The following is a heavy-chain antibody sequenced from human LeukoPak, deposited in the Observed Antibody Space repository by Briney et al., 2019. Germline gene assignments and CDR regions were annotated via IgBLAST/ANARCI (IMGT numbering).Heavy chain of an antibody. D-gene: IGHD3-22*01. CDR2: ISGSGGST. CDR3: AKDRYYDSSGYYPGEYFQH. CDR1: GFTFSSFA. J-gene: IGHJ1*01. V-gene: IGHV3-23*01. Sequence: GGSLTLSCAASGFTFSSFAMSWVPQAPGKGLEWVSAISGSGGSTYYADSVKGRFTISRDNSKNTLYLQMNSLRAEDTAVYYCAKDRYYDSSGYYPGEYFQHWGQGTLVTVSS.